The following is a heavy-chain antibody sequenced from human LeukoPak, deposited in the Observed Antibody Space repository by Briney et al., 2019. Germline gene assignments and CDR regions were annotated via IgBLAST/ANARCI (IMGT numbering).Heavy chain of an antibody. CDR3: ALGGFYAYLHY. Sequence: GASVKVSCKASGGTFSGYTLSWVRQAPGQGLEWMGGIIPIFGTANYAQKFQGRVTITTDEPTSTAYMELSSLRSEDTAVYYCALGGFYAYLHYWGQGTLVTVSS. J-gene: IGHJ4*02. D-gene: IGHD3-3*01. CDR1: GGTFSGYT. CDR2: IIPIFGTA. V-gene: IGHV1-69*05.